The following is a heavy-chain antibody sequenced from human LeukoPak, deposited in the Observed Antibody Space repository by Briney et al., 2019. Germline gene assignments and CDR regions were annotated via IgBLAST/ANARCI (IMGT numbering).Heavy chain of an antibody. Sequence: SETLSLTCTVSGGSIRGSTYDWGWIRQPPGEGRGWGVNIYYSEITYYNPSPQRRVTIYVDTSKNQFSLKVTSVTAADPAIYYCARQGTSIVGATIDYWGQGTLVTVSS. CDR1: GGSIRGSTYD. V-gene: IGHV4-39*01. CDR3: ARQGTSIVGATIDY. J-gene: IGHJ4*02. CDR2: IYYSEIT. D-gene: IGHD1-26*01.